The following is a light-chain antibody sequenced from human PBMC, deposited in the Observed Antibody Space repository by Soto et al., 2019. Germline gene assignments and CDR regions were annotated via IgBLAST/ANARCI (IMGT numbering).Light chain of an antibody. CDR2: AAS. J-gene: IGKJ4*01. V-gene: IGKV1-39*01. CDR1: QSISRY. CDR3: QQSHSVPPT. Sequence: DIQMTQSPSSLSAFVGDRVTITCRASQSISRYLNWYQQKPGKAPKLLIYAASSLQSGVPSRFSGSGSGTDFTLTISSLQPEDFASYFCQQSHSVPPTFGGGTKVEIK.